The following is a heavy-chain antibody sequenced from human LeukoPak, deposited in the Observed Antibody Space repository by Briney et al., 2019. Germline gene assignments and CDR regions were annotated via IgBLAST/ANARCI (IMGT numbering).Heavy chain of an antibody. J-gene: IGHJ4*02. V-gene: IGHV3-7*01. CDR3: ARARFKGRFDY. CDR2: MKQDGSEK. Sequence: GGSLRLSCAASGFTFSSYWMSWVRQAPGKGLEWVANMKQDGSEKYYVDSVKGRSTISRDNAKNSLYLQMNSLRAEDTAVYYCARARFKGRFDYWGQGTLVTVSS. CDR1: GFTFSSYW.